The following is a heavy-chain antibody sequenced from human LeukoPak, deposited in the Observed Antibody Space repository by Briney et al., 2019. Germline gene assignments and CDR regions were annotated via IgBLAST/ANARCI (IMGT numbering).Heavy chain of an antibody. CDR2: IYYSGST. V-gene: IGHV4-59*01. D-gene: IGHD6-13*01. Sequence: SETLSLTCTVSGGSISSYYWSWIRQPPGKGLEWIGYIYYSGSTNYNPSLKSRVTISVDTSKNQFSLKLSSVTAADTAVYYCARAARYSSSWDYYYGMDVWGQGTTDTVSS. CDR3: ARAARYSSSWDYYYGMDV. CDR1: GGSISSYY. J-gene: IGHJ6*02.